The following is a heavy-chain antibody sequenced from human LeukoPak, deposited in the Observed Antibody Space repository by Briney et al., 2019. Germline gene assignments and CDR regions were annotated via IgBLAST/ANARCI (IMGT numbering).Heavy chain of an antibody. V-gene: IGHV3-7*01. CDR2: VKYDGFEK. D-gene: IGHD2/OR15-2a*01. Sequence: GGSLRLSCAASGFTFSLYWMSWVRQAPGKGLEWVANVKYDGFEKYSVDSVKGRFTISRDNANNSLYLQMNSLRVEDTALYYCTKGGTTFDFWGQGTLVTVSS. CDR1: GFTFSLYW. CDR3: TKGGTTFDF. J-gene: IGHJ4*02.